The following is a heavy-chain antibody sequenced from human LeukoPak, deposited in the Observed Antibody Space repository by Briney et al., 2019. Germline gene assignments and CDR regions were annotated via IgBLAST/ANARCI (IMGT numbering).Heavy chain of an antibody. V-gene: IGHV1-8*01. CDR1: GYTFTSYD. CDR3: ARMGLVGATTGFDY. D-gene: IGHD1-26*01. J-gene: IGHJ4*02. CDR2: MNPNSGNT. Sequence: ASVKVSCKASGYTFTSYDINWMRQATGQGLEWMGWMNPNSGNTGYAQKFQGRVTMTRNTSISTAYMELSSLRSEDTAVYYCARMGLVGATTGFDYWGQGTLVTVSS.